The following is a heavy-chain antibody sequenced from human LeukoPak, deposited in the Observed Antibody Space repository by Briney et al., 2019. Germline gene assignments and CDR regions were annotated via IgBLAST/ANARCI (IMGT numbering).Heavy chain of an antibody. V-gene: IGHV6-1*01. Sequence: SQTLSLTCAISGDSVSSNNAAWNWIRQPPSRGLEWLGNTYYRSRWYNDYAASVISRITINSDTSRNQFSLQLNSVTPEDTSVYYCARGGSYAFDYWGQGTPVTVSS. J-gene: IGHJ4*02. CDR1: GDSVSSNNAA. CDR3: ARGGSYAFDY. CDR2: TYYRSRWYN. D-gene: IGHD3-16*01.